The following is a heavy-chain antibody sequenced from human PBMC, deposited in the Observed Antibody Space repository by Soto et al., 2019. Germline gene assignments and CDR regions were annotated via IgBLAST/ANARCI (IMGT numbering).Heavy chain of an antibody. CDR1: GFSLTTRSMC. V-gene: IGHV2-70*01. CDR3: ARSLNYDFWTGYFFDF. CDR2: IDWDGDT. D-gene: IGHD3-3*01. J-gene: IGHJ4*02. Sequence: GSGPTLVNPTQTLTLTCTLSGFSLTTRSMCVSWIRQSPGKALEWLALIDWDGDTYYSTSLRTRLTISRDTSTNQVVLTMTNLEPADTATYFCARSLNYDFWTGYFFDFWGQGAMVTVSS.